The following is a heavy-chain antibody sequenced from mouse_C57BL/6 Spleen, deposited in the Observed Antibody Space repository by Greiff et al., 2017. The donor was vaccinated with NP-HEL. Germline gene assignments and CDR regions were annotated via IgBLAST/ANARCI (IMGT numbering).Heavy chain of an antibody. J-gene: IGHJ2*01. CDR3: ARSPYGSSSYYFDY. V-gene: IGHV1-18*01. CDR2: INPNNGGT. CDR1: GYTFTDYN. D-gene: IGHD1-1*01. Sequence: VHVKQSGPELVKPGASVKIPCKASGYTFTDYNMDWVKQSHGKSLEWIGDINPNNGGTIYNQKFKGKATLTVDKSSSTAYMELRSLTSEDTAVYYCARSPYGSSSYYFDYWGQGTTLTVSS.